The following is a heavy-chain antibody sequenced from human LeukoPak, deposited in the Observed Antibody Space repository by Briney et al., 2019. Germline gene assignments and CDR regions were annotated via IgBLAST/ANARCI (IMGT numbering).Heavy chain of an antibody. Sequence: GGSLRLSCAASGFTFSSYAMSWVRQAPGKGLEWVSAISGSGGSTYYAGSVKGRFTISRDNSKNTLYLQMNSLRAEDTAVYYCAKDGSGWFWGYFDYWGQGTPVTVSS. CDR1: GFTFSSYA. D-gene: IGHD6-19*01. V-gene: IGHV3-23*01. CDR2: ISGSGGST. CDR3: AKDGSGWFWGYFDY. J-gene: IGHJ4*02.